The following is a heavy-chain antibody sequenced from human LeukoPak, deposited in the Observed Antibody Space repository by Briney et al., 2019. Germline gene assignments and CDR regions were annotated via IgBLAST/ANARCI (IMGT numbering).Heavy chain of an antibody. V-gene: IGHV3-23*01. Sequence: GGSLRLSCAASGFTFSSYAMSWVRQAPGKGLEWVSGISGSGGNTYYADSVMGRFTISRDNSKNTLYLQMNNLRADDTARYYCTRDLTGTTWSENDYWGQGTLVTISS. J-gene: IGHJ4*02. CDR1: GFTFSSYA. CDR3: TRDLTGTTWSENDY. CDR2: ISGSGGNT. D-gene: IGHD6-13*01.